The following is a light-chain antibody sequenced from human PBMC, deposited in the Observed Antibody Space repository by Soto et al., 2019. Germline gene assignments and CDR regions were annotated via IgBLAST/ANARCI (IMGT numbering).Light chain of an antibody. J-gene: IGLJ2*01. CDR1: GSDVGGYNY. Sequence: QSVLTQTASVSGSPGQSITISCTGTGSDVGGYNYVSWYQQRPGKAPKLMVYEVSNRPSGVSDRFSGSKSGNTASLTISGLQAEDEADYYCSSYTSTTTLIVFGGGTKVTVL. CDR2: EVS. V-gene: IGLV2-14*01. CDR3: SSYTSTTTLIV.